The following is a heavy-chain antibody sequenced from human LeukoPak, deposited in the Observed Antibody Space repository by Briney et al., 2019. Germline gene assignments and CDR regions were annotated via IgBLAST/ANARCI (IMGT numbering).Heavy chain of an antibody. Sequence: SETLSLTCTLSGGSISSYYWSWIRQPPGKGLEWIGYIYYSGGTNYNPSLKSRVTISVDTSKNQFSLKLSSVTAAETAVYYCARENLDRDGNIPRGWFDPGGQGTLVTVSS. CDR1: GGSISSYY. J-gene: IGHJ5*02. CDR3: ARENLDRDGNIPRGWFDP. CDR2: IYYSGGT. V-gene: IGHV4-59*12. D-gene: IGHD2-2*02.